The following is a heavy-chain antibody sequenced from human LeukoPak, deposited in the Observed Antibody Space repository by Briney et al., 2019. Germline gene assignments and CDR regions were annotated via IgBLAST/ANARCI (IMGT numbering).Heavy chain of an antibody. J-gene: IGHJ4*02. D-gene: IGHD1-1*01. CDR2: IYYSGGT. Sequence: SETLSLTCTVSGGSISSYYWSWIRQPPGKGPEWIGYIYYSGGTNYNPSLKSRVTISVDTSKNQFSLKLSSVTAADTAVYYCASTRYGTFDYWGQGTLVTVSS. V-gene: IGHV4-59*01. CDR1: GGSISSYY. CDR3: ASTRYGTFDY.